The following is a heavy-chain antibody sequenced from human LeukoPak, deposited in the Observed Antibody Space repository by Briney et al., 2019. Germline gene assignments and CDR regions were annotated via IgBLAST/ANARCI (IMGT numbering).Heavy chain of an antibody. CDR2: VNRDGSET. CDR3: ARNNGMTA. Sequence: GGSLRLSCAASGFAFSSHWMTWVRQVPGRGPEWVATVNRDGSETYYADSVKGRFTISRDNAKNSLYLQMNSLRAGDTALYLCARNNGMTAGAQGPTAIASS. CDR1: GFAFSSHW. J-gene: IGHJ6*02. V-gene: IGHV3-7*03.